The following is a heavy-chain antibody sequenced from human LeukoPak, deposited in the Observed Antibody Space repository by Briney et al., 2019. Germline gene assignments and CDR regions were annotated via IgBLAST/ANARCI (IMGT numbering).Heavy chain of an antibody. D-gene: IGHD6-6*01. V-gene: IGHV4-59*01. CDR1: GGSISSYY. CDR3: ARRGRIAARLGYFDL. CDR2: IYYSGST. J-gene: IGHJ2*01. Sequence: SETLSLTCTVPGGSISSYYWSWIRQPPGKGLGWIGYIYYSGSTNYNPSLKSRVTISVDTSKNQFSLKLSSVTAADTAVYYCARRGRIAARLGYFDLWGRGTLVTVSS.